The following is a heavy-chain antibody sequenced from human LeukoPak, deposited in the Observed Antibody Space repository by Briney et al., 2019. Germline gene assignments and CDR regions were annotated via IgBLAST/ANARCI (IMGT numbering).Heavy chain of an antibody. CDR1: GGSISSYY. J-gene: IGHJ4*02. D-gene: IGHD4-17*01. V-gene: IGHV4-59*01. CDR3: ASIPYGDYVFDY. CDR2: IYYSGST. Sequence: SETLSLTCTVSGGSISSYYWSWIRRPPGKGLEWIGYIYYSGSTNYNPSLKSRVTISVDTSKNQFSLKLSSVTAADTAVYYCASIPYGDYVFDYWGQGTLVTVSS.